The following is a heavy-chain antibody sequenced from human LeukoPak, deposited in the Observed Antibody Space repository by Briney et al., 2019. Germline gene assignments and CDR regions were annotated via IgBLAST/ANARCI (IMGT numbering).Heavy chain of an antibody. V-gene: IGHV3-30*18. Sequence: GGSLRLSCAASGFTFNSFGMHGVRQAPGKGLEWVAVISYDGSNKYFADSVKGRFTISRDNSKNTLFLQMSSLRAEDTALYYCAKTLATGGGSYNMDVWGQGTTVTVS. CDR3: AKTLATGGGSYNMDV. D-gene: IGHD2-8*02. J-gene: IGHJ6*02. CDR1: GFTFNSFG. CDR2: ISYDGSNK.